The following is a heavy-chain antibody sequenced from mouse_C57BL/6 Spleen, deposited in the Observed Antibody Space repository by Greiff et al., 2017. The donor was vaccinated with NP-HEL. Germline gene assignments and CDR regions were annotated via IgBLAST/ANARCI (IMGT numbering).Heavy chain of an antibody. V-gene: IGHV5-12*01. CDR3: ARQEDYYGSSLDY. Sequence: EVHLVESGGGLVQPGGSLKLSCAASGFTFSDYYMYWVRQTPEKRLEWVAYISNGGGSTYYPDTVKGRFTISRDNAKNTLYLQMSRLKSEDTAMYYCARQEDYYGSSLDYWGQGTTLTVSS. D-gene: IGHD1-1*01. CDR1: GFTFSDYY. J-gene: IGHJ2*01. CDR2: ISNGGGST.